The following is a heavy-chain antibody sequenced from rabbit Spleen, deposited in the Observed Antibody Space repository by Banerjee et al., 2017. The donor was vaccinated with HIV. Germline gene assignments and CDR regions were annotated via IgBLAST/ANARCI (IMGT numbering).Heavy chain of an antibody. CDR1: GFDFSRYG. CDR3: ARNYVNAFDP. V-gene: IGHV1S47*01. CDR2: IDPVFGFT. J-gene: IGHJ2*01. D-gene: IGHD1-1*01. Sequence: QEQLVETGGGLVQPGGSLTLSCKASGFDFSRYGMSWVRQAPGKGLEWIGYIDPVFGFTYYASWVNGRFSISRENTQNTVSLQMNSLTAADTATYFCARNYVNAFDPRGPGTLVTVS.